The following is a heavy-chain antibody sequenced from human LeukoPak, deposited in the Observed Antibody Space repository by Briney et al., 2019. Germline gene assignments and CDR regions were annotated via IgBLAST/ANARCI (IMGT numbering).Heavy chain of an antibody. CDR1: GGSISSGGYY. CDR2: IYHSGST. D-gene: IGHD3-3*01. J-gene: IGHJ4*02. Sequence: SETLSLTCTVSGGSISSGGYYWSWIRQPPGKGLEWIGYIYHSGSTYYNPSLKSRVTISVDRSKNQVSLKLSSVTAADTAVYYCARDSYDPITPSNYWGQGTLVTVSS. CDR3: ARDSYDPITPSNY. V-gene: IGHV4-30-2*01.